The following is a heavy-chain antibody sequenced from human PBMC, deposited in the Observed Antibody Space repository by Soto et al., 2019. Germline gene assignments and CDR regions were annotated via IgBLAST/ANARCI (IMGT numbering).Heavy chain of an antibody. CDR2: IIPIFGTA. V-gene: IGHV1-69*01. CDR3: ARGVAVSIDHDSSVVSGLGFSDY. D-gene: IGHD3-22*01. J-gene: IGHJ4*02. Sequence: QVQLVQSGAEVKKPGSSVKVSCKASGGTFSSYAISWVRQAPGQGLEWMGGIIPIFGTANYAQKFQGRVTITADESTSTAYMELSSVRSEDKAVYYCARGVAVSIDHDSSVVSGLGFSDYWGQGTLVTVSS. CDR1: GGTFSSYA.